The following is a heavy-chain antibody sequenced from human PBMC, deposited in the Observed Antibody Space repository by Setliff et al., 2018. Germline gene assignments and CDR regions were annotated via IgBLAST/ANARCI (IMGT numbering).Heavy chain of an antibody. J-gene: IGHJ6*02. CDR2: ISWNSDKI. V-gene: IGHV3-9*01. Sequence: GGSLRLSCAASGFTFDDYAMHWVRQVPGKGLEWVSGISWNSDKINYADSVRGRFTIFRDNAKKSHYLQMNSLRAEDTALYHCVKDNRLVSSSYFYAMDVWGQGTTVTVSS. CDR3: VKDNRLVSSSYFYAMDV. CDR1: GFTFDDYA. D-gene: IGHD3-9*01.